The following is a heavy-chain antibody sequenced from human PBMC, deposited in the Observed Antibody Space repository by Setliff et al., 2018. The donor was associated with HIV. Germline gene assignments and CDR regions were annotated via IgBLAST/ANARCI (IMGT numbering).Heavy chain of an antibody. Sequence: GGSLRLSCAASGFTFSSYWMHWVRQVPGKGLVWVSRINTDGSDTSYAASVKGRFTISRDNAKNTLYVQMNSLRVDDTAVYYCARDRGSRYSSSNWFDPWGQGTLVTVSS. D-gene: IGHD6-13*01. J-gene: IGHJ5*02. CDR3: ARDRGSRYSSSNWFDP. CDR1: GFTFSSYW. CDR2: INTDGSDT. V-gene: IGHV3-74*01.